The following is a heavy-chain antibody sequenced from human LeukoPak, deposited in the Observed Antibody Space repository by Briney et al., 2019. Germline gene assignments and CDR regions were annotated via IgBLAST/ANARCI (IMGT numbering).Heavy chain of an antibody. Sequence: SETLSLTCSVSGGSITTSSYYWGWIRQPPEKGLEWIGYIYYSGSTNYNPSLKSRVTISVDTSKNQFSLKLSSVTAADTAVYYCARDSKQWLVQDYWGQGTLVTVSS. CDR3: ARDSKQWLVQDY. V-gene: IGHV4-61*01. CDR2: IYYSGST. D-gene: IGHD6-19*01. CDR1: GGSITTSSYY. J-gene: IGHJ4*02.